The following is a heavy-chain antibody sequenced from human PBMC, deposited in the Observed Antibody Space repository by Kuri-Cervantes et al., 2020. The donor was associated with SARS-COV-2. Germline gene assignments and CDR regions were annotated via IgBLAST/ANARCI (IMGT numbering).Heavy chain of an antibody. Sequence: GGSLRLSCAASGFTFSSYAMHWVRQAPGKGLEWVAVISYDGSNKYYADSVKGRFTISRGNSKNTLYLQMNSLRAEDTAVYYCARGSGVAGTGAFDIWGQGTMVTVSS. J-gene: IGHJ3*02. D-gene: IGHD6-19*01. CDR2: ISYDGSNK. CDR1: GFTFSSYA. V-gene: IGHV3-30-3*01. CDR3: ARGSGVAGTGAFDI.